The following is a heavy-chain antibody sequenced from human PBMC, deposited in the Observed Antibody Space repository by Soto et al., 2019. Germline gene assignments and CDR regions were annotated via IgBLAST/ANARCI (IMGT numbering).Heavy chain of an antibody. CDR2: VYYSGST. CDR1: GGSINNYY. CDR3: ARDRSVRY. Sequence: PSETLSLTCTVSGGSINNYYWTWIRQPPGKGLEWIGYVYYSGSTNYNPSLKSRDSISVDTSKNQFSLNMSSLTAPDTAVYYCARDRSVRYWGQGTLVTV. J-gene: IGHJ4*02. D-gene: IGHD3-10*01. V-gene: IGHV4-59*01.